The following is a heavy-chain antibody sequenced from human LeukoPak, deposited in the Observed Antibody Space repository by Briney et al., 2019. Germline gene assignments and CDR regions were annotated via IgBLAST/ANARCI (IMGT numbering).Heavy chain of an antibody. CDR3: ARSTDIVVVPAAIIY. Sequence: GGSLRLSCAASGFTFSSYSMNWVRQAPGKGLEWVSYISSSSSTIYYADSVKGRFTISRDNAKNSLYLQMNSLRAEDTAVYYCARSTDIVVVPAAIIYWGQGTLVTVSS. D-gene: IGHD2-2*02. CDR1: GFTFSSYS. J-gene: IGHJ4*02. CDR2: ISSSSSTI. V-gene: IGHV3-48*01.